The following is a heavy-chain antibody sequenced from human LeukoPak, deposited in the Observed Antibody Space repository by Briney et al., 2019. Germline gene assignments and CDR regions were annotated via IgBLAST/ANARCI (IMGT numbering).Heavy chain of an antibody. J-gene: IGHJ4*02. CDR1: GGSISSYY. CDR3: ARDLYGNYFDY. D-gene: IGHD2-2*02. CDR2: VDYRGNT. Sequence: PSETLSLTCTISGGSISSYYWSWIRQPPGKGLEWIGYVDYRGNTNYNPSLKSRVTISIDTSKSLFSLKLNSVTAADTAVYYCARDLYGNYFDYWGQGTLVTVSS. V-gene: IGHV4-59*01.